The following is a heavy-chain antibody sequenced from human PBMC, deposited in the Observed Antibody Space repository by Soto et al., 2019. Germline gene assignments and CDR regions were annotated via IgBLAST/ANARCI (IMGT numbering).Heavy chain of an antibody. CDR1: GGSFSGYY. J-gene: IGHJ6*02. V-gene: IGHV4-34*01. CDR3: ASGPTVTPLPLRGMDV. CDR2: INHSGST. D-gene: IGHD4-4*01. Sequence: SDTLSLTCAVYGGSFSGYYWSWIRQSPEKGLEWIGEINHSGSTNQNPSLKSRVSISVDTSKNQFSLKLSSVTAADTAVYYCASGPTVTPLPLRGMDVWGQGTTVTVSS.